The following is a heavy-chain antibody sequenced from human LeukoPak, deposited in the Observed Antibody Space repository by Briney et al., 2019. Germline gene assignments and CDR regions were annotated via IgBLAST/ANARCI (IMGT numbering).Heavy chain of an antibody. Sequence: GGSQRLSCAASGFTFSSYSMNWVRQAPGKGLEWVSSISSSSSYIYYAGSVKGRFTISRDNAKNSLYLQMNSLRAEDTAVYYCARDRQQLVDYWGQGTLVTVSS. D-gene: IGHD6-13*01. V-gene: IGHV3-21*01. CDR3: ARDRQQLVDY. J-gene: IGHJ4*02. CDR2: ISSSSSYI. CDR1: GFTFSSYS.